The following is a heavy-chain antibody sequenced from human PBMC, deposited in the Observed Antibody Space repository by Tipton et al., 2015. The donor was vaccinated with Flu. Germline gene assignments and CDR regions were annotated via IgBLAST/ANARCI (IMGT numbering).Heavy chain of an antibody. Sequence: TLSLTCAVSGYSISSGYYWGWVRQSPGKGLEWIGSIYRSGSPYYNPSLKSRVTMSLDTSKNQFSLTLSSVTAADTAVYYCTRQRTVMVTDFWSQGTLVTVSS. J-gene: IGHJ4*02. D-gene: IGHD5-18*01. CDR1: GYSISSGYY. CDR3: TRQRTVMVTDF. V-gene: IGHV4-38-2*01. CDR2: IYRSGSP.